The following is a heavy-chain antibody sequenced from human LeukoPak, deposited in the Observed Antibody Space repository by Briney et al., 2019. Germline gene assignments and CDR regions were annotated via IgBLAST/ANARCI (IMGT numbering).Heavy chain of an antibody. CDR2: ISGSGGST. CDR1: GFTFSSYA. J-gene: IGHJ4*02. D-gene: IGHD3-9*01. CDR3: AKAAPSFYYDILTGYRTGGYFDY. Sequence: GGSLRLSCAASGFTFSSYAMSWLRQAPGKGLEWVSAISGSGGSTYYADSVKGRFTISRDNSKNTLYLQMNSLRAEDTAVYYCAKAAPSFYYDILTGYRTGGYFDYWGQGTLVTVSS. V-gene: IGHV3-23*01.